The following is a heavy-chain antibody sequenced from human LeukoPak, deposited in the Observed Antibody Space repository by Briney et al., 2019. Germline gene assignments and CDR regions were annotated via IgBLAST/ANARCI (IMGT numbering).Heavy chain of an antibody. CDR2: ISAYNGNT. CDR3: ARARFYDSSGYYYY. D-gene: IGHD3-22*01. Sequence: ASVKVSCKASGYTFTSYGISWVRQAPGQGVERMGWISAYNGNTNYAQKLQGRVTMTTDTSTSTAYMELWSLRSDDTAVYYCARARFYDSSGYYYYWGQGTLVTVSS. CDR1: GYTFTSYG. J-gene: IGHJ4*02. V-gene: IGHV1-18*01.